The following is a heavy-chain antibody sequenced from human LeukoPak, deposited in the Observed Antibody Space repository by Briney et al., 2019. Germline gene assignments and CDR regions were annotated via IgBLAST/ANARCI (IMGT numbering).Heavy chain of an antibody. J-gene: IGHJ4*02. CDR1: GYSISSGYY. CDR2: IYHSGST. V-gene: IGHV4-38-2*01. D-gene: IGHD3-3*01. Sequence: SETLSLTCAVSGYSISSGYYWGWIRQPPGKGLEWIVSIYHSGSTYYNPSLKSRVTISVDTSKNQFSLKLSSVTAADTAVYYCARNLEITIFGVVILDYFDYWGQGTLVTVSS. CDR3: ARNLEITIFGVVILDYFDY.